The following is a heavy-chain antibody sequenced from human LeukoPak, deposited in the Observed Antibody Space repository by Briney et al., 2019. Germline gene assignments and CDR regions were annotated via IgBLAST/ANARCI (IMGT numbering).Heavy chain of an antibody. CDR2: IYYSGST. CDR1: GGSISSSSYY. J-gene: IGHJ4*02. D-gene: IGHD3-16*01. CDR3: ARSLWGTPYYFDY. Sequence: PSETLSLTCTVSGGSISSSSYYWGWIRQPPGKGLEWIGSIYYSGSTYYNPSLKSRVTISVDTSKNQFSLKLSSVTAADTAVYYCARSLWGTPYYFDYWGQGTLVIVSS. V-gene: IGHV4-39*07.